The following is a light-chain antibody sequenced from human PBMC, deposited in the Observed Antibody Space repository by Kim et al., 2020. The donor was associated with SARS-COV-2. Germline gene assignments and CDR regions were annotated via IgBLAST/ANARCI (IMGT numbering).Light chain of an antibody. CDR3: SSHTTSSAYV. V-gene: IGLV2-14*04. CDR1: GSDIGYYES. CDR2: DVS. Sequence: GQSITISGTGTGSDIGYYESVAWYQQHPGNAPKLIIYDVSARASGVSNRFSGSQSGNTASLTISGLRAEDEADYYCSSHTTSSAYVFGSGTKVTVL. J-gene: IGLJ1*01.